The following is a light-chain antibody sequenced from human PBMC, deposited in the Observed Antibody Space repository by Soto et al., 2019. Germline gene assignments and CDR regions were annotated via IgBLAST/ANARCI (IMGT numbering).Light chain of an antibody. Sequence: EMVLMQSPGTLSLSPGEGATRSCRASQSVNNNYLAWYQQRPGQAPTVLIFDTSRWATGVPDRFSGSGSGTDFTLRISRVEPDDFAVYYCQQYGSSQYTFGPGTKVNIK. J-gene: IGKJ3*01. CDR1: QSVNNNY. CDR2: DTS. V-gene: IGKV3-20*01. CDR3: QQYGSSQYT.